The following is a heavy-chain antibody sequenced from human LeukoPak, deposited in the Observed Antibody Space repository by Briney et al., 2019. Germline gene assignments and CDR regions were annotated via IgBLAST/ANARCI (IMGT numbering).Heavy chain of an antibody. CDR3: ARGPSPNSWADY. CDR1: GGSISSSRSS. V-gene: IGHV4-39*07. D-gene: IGHD6-13*01. J-gene: IGHJ4*02. Sequence: SETLSLTCSVSGGSISSSRSSWGWIRQPPGKGLEWIGVIDYSGSSYYSPSLRSRATISVDTSKNQFSLRLSSVTAADTAVYYCARGPSPNSWADYWGQGTLVTVSS. CDR2: IDYSGSS.